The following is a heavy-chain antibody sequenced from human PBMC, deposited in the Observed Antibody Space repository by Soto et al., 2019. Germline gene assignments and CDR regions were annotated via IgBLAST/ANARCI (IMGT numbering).Heavy chain of an antibody. V-gene: IGHV4-59*01. J-gene: IGHJ4*02. CDR3: ARANLGYGDYVFDY. CDR2: IYYSGST. CDR1: GGSISSYY. D-gene: IGHD4-17*01. Sequence: SETLSLTCTVSGGSISSYYWSWIRQPPGKGLEWFGYIYYSGSTNYNPSLKSRVTISVDTSKNQFSLKLSSVTAADTAVYYCARANLGYGDYVFDYWGPGTLVTVSS.